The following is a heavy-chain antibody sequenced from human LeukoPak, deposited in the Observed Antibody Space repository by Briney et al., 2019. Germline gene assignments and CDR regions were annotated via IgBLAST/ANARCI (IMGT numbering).Heavy chain of an antibody. J-gene: IGHJ4*02. D-gene: IGHD2-2*02. CDR2: TNSDGRDT. V-gene: IGHV3-74*01. CDR1: GFTFSSYW. Sequence: GQSLRLSCAASGFTFSSYWMLWVRQAPGKGLEWVSRTNSDGRDTTYADSVKGRFTISRDNAKNTLYLQMNSLRAEDTAVYYCTRGGRGYTFDYWGQGTLVTVSS. CDR3: TRGGRGYTFDY.